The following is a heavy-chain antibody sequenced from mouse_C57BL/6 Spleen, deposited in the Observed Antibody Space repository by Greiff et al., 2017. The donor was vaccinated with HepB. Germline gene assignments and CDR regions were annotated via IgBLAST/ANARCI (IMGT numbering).Heavy chain of an antibody. CDR2: IDPSDSYT. CDR1: GYTFTSYW. J-gene: IGHJ1*03. CDR3: ARPYGSSYWYFDV. V-gene: IGHV1-50*01. D-gene: IGHD1-1*01. Sequence: QVQLQQSGAELVKPGASVKLSCKASGYTFTSYWMQWVKQRPGQGLEWIGEIDPSDSYTNYNQKFKGKATLTVDTSSSTAYMQLSSLTSEDSAVYYCARPYGSSYWYFDVWGTGTTVTVSS.